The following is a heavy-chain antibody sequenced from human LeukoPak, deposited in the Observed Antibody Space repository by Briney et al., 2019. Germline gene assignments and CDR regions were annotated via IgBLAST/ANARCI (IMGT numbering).Heavy chain of an antibody. CDR1: GYTFTSYG. CDR3: ARWERWYFVSDY. V-gene: IGHV1-8*03. Sequence: GASVKVSCKASGYTFTSYGISWVRQATGQGLEWMGWMNPNSGNTGYAQKFQGRVTITRNTSISTAYMELSRMRSDDTAVYYCARWERWYFVSDYWGQGTLVTVSS. CDR2: MNPNSGNT. D-gene: IGHD6-13*01. J-gene: IGHJ4*02.